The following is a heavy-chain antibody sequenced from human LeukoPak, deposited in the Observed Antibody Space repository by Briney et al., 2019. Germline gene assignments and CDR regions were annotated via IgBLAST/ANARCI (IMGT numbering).Heavy chain of an antibody. CDR2: IYTSGST. CDR1: GGSISSSNYY. V-gene: IGHV4-61*02. J-gene: IGHJ4*02. Sequence: PSQTLSLTCTVSGGSISSSNYYWRWLRQPAGTGREWIGRIYTSGSTNYNPSLKSRITISVDTSKNQLSLQLSSVTAADTAVYYCAREGMAFDYWGRGTLVTVSS. D-gene: IGHD5-24*01. CDR3: AREGMAFDY.